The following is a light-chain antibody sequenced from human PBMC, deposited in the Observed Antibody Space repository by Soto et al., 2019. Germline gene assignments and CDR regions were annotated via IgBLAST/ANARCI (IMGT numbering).Light chain of an antibody. CDR2: DVS. V-gene: IGLV2-14*01. CDR3: SSYTISSTVV. J-gene: IGLJ2*01. Sequence: QSALTQPASVSGSPGQSITISCTGTSSDVGGYNYVSWYQQHPGKAPKLMIYDVSTRPSGVSSRFSGSKSGNTASLSISGLQPEDEADYYCSSYTISSTVVFGGGTKLTVL. CDR1: SSDVGGYNY.